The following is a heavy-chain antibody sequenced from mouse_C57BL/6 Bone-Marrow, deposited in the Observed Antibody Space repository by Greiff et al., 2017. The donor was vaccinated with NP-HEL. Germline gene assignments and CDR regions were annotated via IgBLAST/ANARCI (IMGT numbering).Heavy chain of an antibody. CDR3: ARSVYYSNLYAMDY. CDR2: IYPSDSYT. CDR1: GYTFTSYW. D-gene: IGHD2-5*01. J-gene: IGHJ4*01. V-gene: IGHV1-50*01. Sequence: QVQLQQSGAELVKPGASVKLSCKASGYTFTSYWMQWVKQRPGQGLEWIGEIYPSDSYTNYKQKFKGKATLTVDTSSSTAYMQLSSLTSEDTAVYYCARSVYYSNLYAMDYWGQGTSVTVSS.